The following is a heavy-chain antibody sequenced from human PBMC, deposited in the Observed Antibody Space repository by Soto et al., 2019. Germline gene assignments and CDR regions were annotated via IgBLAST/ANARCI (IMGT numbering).Heavy chain of an antibody. Sequence: QVQLVQSGAEVKKPGASVRVSCKASGYTFTSYGISWVRQAPGQGLEWMGWISAYNGNTNYAQKLQGRVTMTTDTSTSTAYMELRSLRSDDTAVYYCARSESLGLDTYDSSGSGFDPWGQGTLVTVSS. V-gene: IGHV1-18*01. CDR1: GYTFTSYG. CDR2: ISAYNGNT. D-gene: IGHD3-22*01. J-gene: IGHJ5*02. CDR3: ARSESLGLDTYDSSGSGFDP.